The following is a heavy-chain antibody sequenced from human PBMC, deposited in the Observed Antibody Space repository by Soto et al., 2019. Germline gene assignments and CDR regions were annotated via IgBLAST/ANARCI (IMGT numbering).Heavy chain of an antibody. CDR2: IYYSGST. CDR1: GGSISSGGYY. D-gene: IGHD6-13*01. Sequence: PSETLSLTCTVSGGSISSGGYYWSWIRQHPGKGPEWIGYIYYSGSTYYNPSLKSRVTISVDTSKNQFSLKLSSVTAADTAVYYCARGISSSWYGRAFDIWGQGTMVTVSS. CDR3: ARGISSSWYGRAFDI. J-gene: IGHJ3*02. V-gene: IGHV4-31*03.